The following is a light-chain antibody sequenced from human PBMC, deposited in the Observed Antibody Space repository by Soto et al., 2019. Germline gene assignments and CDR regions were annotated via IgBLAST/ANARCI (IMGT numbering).Light chain of an antibody. Sequence: DIVMTQSPDSLAVSLGERATINCKSSQSVLYSPNNKNYLAWYQQKPGQPPKLLIYWASTRESGVPDRFSGSGSGTDFTLTISSLQAEDAAVYYCQQYYYPLRTFGQGTKVEIK. CDR2: WAS. V-gene: IGKV4-1*01. J-gene: IGKJ1*01. CDR3: QQYYYPLRT. CDR1: QSVLYSPNNKNY.